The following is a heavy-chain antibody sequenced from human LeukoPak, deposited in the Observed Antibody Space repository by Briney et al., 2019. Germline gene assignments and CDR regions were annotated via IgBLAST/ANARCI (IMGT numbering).Heavy chain of an antibody. D-gene: IGHD6-6*01. CDR2: ISYDGSNR. Sequence: PGGSLRLSCAASGFTFSNYGMHWVRRAPGKGLEWVAVISYDGSNRYYADSVKGRFTISRDNSKNTLYLQMNSLRAEDTAVYYCARGLGYSSSSSPDYWGQGTLVTVSS. CDR1: GFTFSNYG. CDR3: ARGLGYSSSSSPDY. V-gene: IGHV3-30*03. J-gene: IGHJ4*02.